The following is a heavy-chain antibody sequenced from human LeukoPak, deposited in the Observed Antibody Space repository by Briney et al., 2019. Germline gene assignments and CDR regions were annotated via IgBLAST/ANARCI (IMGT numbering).Heavy chain of an antibody. CDR2: IIPIFGTA. J-gene: IGHJ3*02. CDR3: ARGGGYDSSGYYDAFDI. Sequence: SVKVSCKASGDTFSSYAISWVRQAPGQGLEWMGGIIPIFGTANYAQKFQGRVTITADESTSTAYMELSSPRSEDTAVYYCARGGGYDSSGYYDAFDIWGQGTMVTVSS. D-gene: IGHD3-22*01. CDR1: GDTFSSYA. V-gene: IGHV1-69*13.